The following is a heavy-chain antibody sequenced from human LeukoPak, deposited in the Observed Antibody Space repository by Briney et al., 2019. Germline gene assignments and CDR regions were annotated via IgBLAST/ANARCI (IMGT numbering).Heavy chain of an antibody. CDR1: VFTFSLYT. Sequence: PGGSLRLSCAGSVFTFSLYTMNWVPHARGKGLEWVSCMSKGGTYIYYADSVRGRFTISRDNAKNSLYLQMNSLRAEDTAVYYCAREEDSTTIRSSYGMDVWGQGTTVTVSS. CDR2: MSKGGTYI. D-gene: IGHD2/OR15-2a*01. V-gene: IGHV3-21*01. CDR3: AREEDSTTIRSSYGMDV. J-gene: IGHJ6*02.